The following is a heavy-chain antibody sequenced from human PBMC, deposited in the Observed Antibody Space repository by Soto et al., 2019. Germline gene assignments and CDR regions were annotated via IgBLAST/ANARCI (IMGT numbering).Heavy chain of an antibody. CDR3: AKPYSSGWKYYFDY. Sequence: GGSLRLSCAASGFTFSSYAMSWVRQAPGKGLEWASAISGSGGSTYYADSVKGRFTISRDNSKNTLYLQMNSLRAEDTAVYYCAKPYSSGWKYYFDYWGQGTLVTVSS. J-gene: IGHJ4*02. V-gene: IGHV3-23*01. D-gene: IGHD6-19*01. CDR2: ISGSGGST. CDR1: GFTFSSYA.